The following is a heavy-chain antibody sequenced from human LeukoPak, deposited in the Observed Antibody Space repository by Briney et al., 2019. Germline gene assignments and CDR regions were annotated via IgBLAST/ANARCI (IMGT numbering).Heavy chain of an antibody. Sequence: GGSLRLSCATSGFIFSHHGMNWVRQAPGRGLEWVSGIRADAVTTYYADSVKGRFIISRDNSKNTVYLQMNSLSAEDAAVYYCVKDDGWVQYANWGQGTLVTVSS. D-gene: IGHD5-24*01. CDR3: VKDDGWVQYAN. V-gene: IGHV3-23*01. J-gene: IGHJ4*02. CDR2: IRADAVTT. CDR1: GFIFSHHG.